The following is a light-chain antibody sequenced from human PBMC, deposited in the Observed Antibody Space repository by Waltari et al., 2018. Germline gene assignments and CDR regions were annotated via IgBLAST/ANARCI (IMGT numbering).Light chain of an antibody. CDR3: CSHAGSSTFVYV. CDR1: SSDVGNYNL. J-gene: IGLJ1*01. V-gene: IGLV2-23*03. CDR2: EGS. Sequence: QSALTQPASVSGSPGQSITISCTGTSSDVGNYNLVSWYQQHPGKAPKLMIYEGSKRPSGVSNRCSGSKSGNTASLTISGLQTEDEADYYCCSHAGSSTFVYVFGTGTKVTVL.